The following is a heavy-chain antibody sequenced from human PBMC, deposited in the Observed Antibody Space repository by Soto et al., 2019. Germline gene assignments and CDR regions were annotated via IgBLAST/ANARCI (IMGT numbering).Heavy chain of an antibody. V-gene: IGHV1-46*01. CDR1: GYTFTSYN. D-gene: IGHD2-15*01. CDR2: INPSGGTT. CDR3: ARVRGGGSEYFFDY. Sequence: ASGRVCCKASGYTFTSYNVHWVRQAPGQGLEWMAIINPSGGTTYYVQKFEGRVTLTTDTSTSTVYMELSSLRSDDTAVYYCARVRGGGSEYFFDYWGQGTLVTVSS. J-gene: IGHJ4*02.